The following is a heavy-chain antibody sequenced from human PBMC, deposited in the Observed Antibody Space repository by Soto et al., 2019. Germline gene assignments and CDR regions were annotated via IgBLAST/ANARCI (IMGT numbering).Heavy chain of an antibody. D-gene: IGHD2-15*01. V-gene: IGHV3-72*01. J-gene: IGHJ3*02. CDR2: VRKKANSYTT. CDR3: ARGHCIGGCCYVGDI. Sequence: EVQLVESGGDLVQPGGSLRVSCVASGFTFSDHYMDWVRQAPGKGLEWIGRVRKKANSYTTEYAASVKGRFTISRDDSKNSLYLQMNSLKTEDTAVYYCARGHCIGGCCYVGDIWGQGTMVTISS. CDR1: GFTFSDHY.